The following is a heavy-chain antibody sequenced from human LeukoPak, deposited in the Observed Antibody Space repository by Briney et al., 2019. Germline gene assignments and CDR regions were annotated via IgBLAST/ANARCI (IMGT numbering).Heavy chain of an antibody. D-gene: IGHD3-10*01. CDR2: IHISGNT. CDR3: ARDRGVEAYGSGYFPFDD. Sequence: SEALSRTCTVSGGSIWNDYWNWIRQPAGKGLEWIGRIHISGNTNYDPSLRSRVSMSVDSSKNQFSLKLSSVTAADTALYYCARDRGVEAYGSGYFPFDDWGQGILVTVSS. J-gene: IGHJ4*02. V-gene: IGHV4-4*07. CDR1: GGSIWNDY.